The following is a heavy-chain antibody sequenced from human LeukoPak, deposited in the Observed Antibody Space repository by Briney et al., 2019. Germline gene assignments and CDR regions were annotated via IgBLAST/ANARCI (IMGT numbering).Heavy chain of an antibody. V-gene: IGHV3-66*02. CDR2: IYSGGTT. CDR3: ARDVEMDY. Sequence: GGSLRLSCAASGFTVSSNYMSWVRQAPGKGLEWVSVIYSGGTTYYADSVEGRFTISRDNSKNTLYLQMNSLRAEDTAMYYCARDVEMDYWGQGTLVTVSS. J-gene: IGHJ4*02. D-gene: IGHD5-24*01. CDR1: GFTVSSNY.